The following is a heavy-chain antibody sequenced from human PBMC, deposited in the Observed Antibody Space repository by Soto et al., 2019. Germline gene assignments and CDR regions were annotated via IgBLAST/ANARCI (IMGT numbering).Heavy chain of an antibody. CDR1: GGSISSYY. D-gene: IGHD6-13*01. CDR2: IYYSGST. CDR3: ARGRAAASFYYYYYGMDV. J-gene: IGHJ6*02. Sequence: PSETLSLTCTVSGGSISSYYWSWIRQPPGKGLEWIGYIYYSGSTNYNPSLKSRVTISVDTSKNQFSLKLSSVTAADTAVYYCARGRAAASFYYYYYGMDVWGQGTTVTVSS. V-gene: IGHV4-59*12.